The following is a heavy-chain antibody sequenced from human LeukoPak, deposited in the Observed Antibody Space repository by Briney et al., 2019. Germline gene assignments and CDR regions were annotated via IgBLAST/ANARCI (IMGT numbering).Heavy chain of an antibody. Sequence: QPGGSLRLSCAASGFTFSSSAMSWVRQAPGKGLEWVSAISGRGGSTYYADSVKGRFTISRDNSKNTLYLQMNSLRAEDTALYYCAKDGGIAARLTDYWGQGTLVTVSS. CDR3: AKDGGIAARLTDY. CDR2: ISGRGGST. V-gene: IGHV3-23*01. CDR1: GFTFSSSA. D-gene: IGHD6-6*01. J-gene: IGHJ4*02.